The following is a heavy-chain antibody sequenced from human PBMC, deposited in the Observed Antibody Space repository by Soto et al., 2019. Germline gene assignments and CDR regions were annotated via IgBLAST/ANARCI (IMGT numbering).Heavy chain of an antibody. Sequence: GESLKISCKGSGYSFTSYWIGWVRQMPGKGLEWMGIIYTGDSDTRYSPSFQGQVTISADKSISTAYLQWSSLKASDTAMYYCARHYCSSTSCYPVYYYYYGMDVWGQGTTVTVSS. CDR3: ARHYCSSTSCYPVYYYYYGMDV. CDR1: GYSFTSYW. D-gene: IGHD2-2*01. J-gene: IGHJ6*02. V-gene: IGHV5-51*01. CDR2: IYTGDSDT.